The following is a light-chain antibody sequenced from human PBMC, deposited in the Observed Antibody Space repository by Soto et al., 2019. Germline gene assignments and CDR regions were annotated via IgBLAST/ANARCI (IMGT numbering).Light chain of an antibody. V-gene: IGLV2-23*01. CDR1: SSDVGSYNL. CDR3: CSYAGSSPHWV. CDR2: EGS. Sequence: QLVLTQPASVSGSPGQSITISCTGTSSDVGSYNLVSWYQQHPGKAPKLMIYEGSKRPSGVSHRFSGSKSGNTSSLTISGLQAEHEAEYYGCSYAGSSPHWVFGGGTKLTVL. J-gene: IGLJ3*02.